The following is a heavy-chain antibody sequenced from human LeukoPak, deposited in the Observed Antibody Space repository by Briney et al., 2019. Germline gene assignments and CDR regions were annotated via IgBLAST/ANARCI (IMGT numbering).Heavy chain of an antibody. J-gene: IGHJ4*02. Sequence: SETLSLTCTVSGVSVSSADSHWGWIRQYPGKGLEWIGYISHTGSTSYNPSLKSRVMISRDSSKNQFSLMLTSVTAADTAVYYCVRAVTGTSLYDYWGQGTLVTVSS. CDR2: ISHTGST. V-gene: IGHV4-31*03. CDR1: GVSVSSADSH. D-gene: IGHD1-7*01. CDR3: VRAVTGTSLYDY.